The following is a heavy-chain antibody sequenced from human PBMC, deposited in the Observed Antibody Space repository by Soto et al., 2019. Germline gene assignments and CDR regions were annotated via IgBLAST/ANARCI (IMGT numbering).Heavy chain of an antibody. Sequence: IGYIHYSGGTNYNPALNSRITISLDPSKKQFSLNLSSVTAADTAVYYCARHGLGLDYWGQGTLVTVSS. J-gene: IGHJ4*02. CDR3: ARHGLGLDY. D-gene: IGHD1-26*01. CDR2: IHYSGGT. V-gene: IGHV4-59*08.